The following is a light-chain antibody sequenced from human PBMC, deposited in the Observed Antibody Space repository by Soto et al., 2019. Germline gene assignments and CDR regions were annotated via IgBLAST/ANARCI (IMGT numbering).Light chain of an antibody. Sequence: AIQLTQSPSSLSASVGDRVTITFRASQGVSSALAWYQQKPGKAPNLLIYYASSLESGVPSRFSGSGSGTDFTLTISSLQPEDFATYYCQQFNNFPVTFGGGTKVDIK. CDR1: QGVSSA. J-gene: IGKJ4*01. CDR2: YAS. CDR3: QQFNNFPVT. V-gene: IGKV1D-13*01.